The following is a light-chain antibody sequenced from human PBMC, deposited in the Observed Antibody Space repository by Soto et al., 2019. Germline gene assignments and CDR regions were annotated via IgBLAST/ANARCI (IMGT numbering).Light chain of an antibody. CDR1: QSVSSY. Sequence: VLTQAPATLSLSPGERATLSCRASQSVSSYLAWYQQKPGQAPRLLIYDTSNRATGVPARFSGSGSGTDFTLTISSLEPEDCAIYYCQQRQFWPPITFGQGTRLESK. J-gene: IGKJ5*01. CDR3: QQRQFWPPIT. CDR2: DTS. V-gene: IGKV3-11*01.